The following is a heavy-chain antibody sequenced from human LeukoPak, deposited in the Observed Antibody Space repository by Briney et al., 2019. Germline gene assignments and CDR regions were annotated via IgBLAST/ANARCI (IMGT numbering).Heavy chain of an antibody. V-gene: IGHV5-51*01. CDR1: EYSFTSYW. J-gene: IGHJ4*02. Sequence: GESLQISCQVSEYSFTSYWIGWVRQMPGKGLEWMGIIYPGDSDTRYSPSFQGQVTISADKSISTAYLQWSSLKASDTAMYYCARLPGIVATIERYFDYWGQGTLVTVSS. CDR2: IYPGDSDT. CDR3: ARLPGIVATIERYFDY. D-gene: IGHD5-12*01.